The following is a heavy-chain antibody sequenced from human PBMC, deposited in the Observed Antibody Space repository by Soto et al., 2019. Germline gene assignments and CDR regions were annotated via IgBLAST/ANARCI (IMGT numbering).Heavy chain of an antibody. D-gene: IGHD3-22*01. Sequence: WETLSLTCAFSVGSISGSQWWSWVRLPPGKGLEWIGEISHTGTTNYNPSLKSRVTMSVDKPKNQFSLNLTSVTAADTAVYYCVRVISSADEYFDYWGQGTVGTVSS. CDR1: VGSISGSQW. CDR3: VRVISSADEYFDY. J-gene: IGHJ4*02. CDR2: ISHTGTT. V-gene: IGHV4-4*02.